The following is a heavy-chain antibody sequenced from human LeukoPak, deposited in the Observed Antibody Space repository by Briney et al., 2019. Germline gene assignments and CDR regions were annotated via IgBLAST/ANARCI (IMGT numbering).Heavy chain of an antibody. CDR2: INHSGST. J-gene: IGHJ4*02. V-gene: IGHV4-34*01. CDR1: GGSFSPYY. CDR3: ARGGFYGGGDCYVDY. D-gene: IGHD2-21*02. Sequence: PSQTLSLTCAVYGGSFSPYYWSWLRHPPRKGHERIGEINHSGSTNYNPSLKSRVTISVDTSKNQFSLRLSSVSAADTAVYYCARGGFYGGGDCYVDYWGQGTLVTVSS.